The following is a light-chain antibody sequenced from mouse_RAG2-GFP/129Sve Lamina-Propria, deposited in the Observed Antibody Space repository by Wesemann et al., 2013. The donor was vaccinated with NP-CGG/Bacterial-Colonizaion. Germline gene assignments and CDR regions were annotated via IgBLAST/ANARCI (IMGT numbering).Light chain of an antibody. CDR1: QNVGTA. Sequence: DIVMTQSQKFMSTTVGDRVNITCKASQNVGTAVAWYQQKPGQSPKLLIYSASNRYTGVPDRFTGSGSGTDFTLTISNMQSEDLADYFCQQYSSYPWTFGGGDRSWKS. CDR3: QQYSSYPWT. J-gene: IGKJ1*01. CDR2: SAS. V-gene: IGKV6-13*01.